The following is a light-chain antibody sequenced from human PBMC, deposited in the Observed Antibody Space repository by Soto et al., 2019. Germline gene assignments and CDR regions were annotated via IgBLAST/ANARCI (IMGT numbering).Light chain of an antibody. V-gene: IGLV1-44*01. Sequence: QSVLTQPPSASGTPGQRITISCSGSTSNIESHSVNWYQEVSGRAPKLLIKTNNQRPSGVPDRFSGSKSGASASLAISGLQSEDEATYYCATWDDSRKGVFGTGTKLTVL. CDR1: TSNIESHS. CDR3: ATWDDSRKGV. CDR2: TNN. J-gene: IGLJ1*01.